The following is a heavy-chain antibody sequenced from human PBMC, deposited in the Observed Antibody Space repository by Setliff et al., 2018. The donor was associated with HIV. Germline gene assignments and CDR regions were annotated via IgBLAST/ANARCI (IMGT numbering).Heavy chain of an antibody. Sequence: PGGSLRLSCAASGFTFNTYAMHWVRQAPGKGLEWVAVISDDGSNTYYADSVKGRFTISRDNSKNTLYLQMNSLRAGDTAVYYCARGYCNSSNCYAIDYWGQGTLVTVSS. V-gene: IGHV3-30*01. D-gene: IGHD2-2*01. CDR2: ISDDGSNT. J-gene: IGHJ4*02. CDR3: ARGYCNSSNCYAIDY. CDR1: GFTFNTYA.